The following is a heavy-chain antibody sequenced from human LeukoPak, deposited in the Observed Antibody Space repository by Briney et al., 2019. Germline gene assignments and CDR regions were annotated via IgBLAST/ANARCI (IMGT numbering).Heavy chain of an antibody. CDR2: ISAYNGNT. Sequence: ASVKVSCTASGYTFTSYGISWVRQAPGQGLEWMGWISAYNGNTNYAQKFQGRVTVTRDTSISTAYMELSRLRSDDTAVYYCARDLVNFWSGFLHYGMDVWGQGTTVTVSS. J-gene: IGHJ6*02. V-gene: IGHV1-18*01. CDR1: GYTFTSYG. CDR3: ARDLVNFWSGFLHYGMDV. D-gene: IGHD3-3*01.